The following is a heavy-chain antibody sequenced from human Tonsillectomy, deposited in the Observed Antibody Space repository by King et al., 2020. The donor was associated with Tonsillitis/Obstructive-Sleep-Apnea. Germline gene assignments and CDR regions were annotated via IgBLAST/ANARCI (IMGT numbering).Heavy chain of an antibody. D-gene: IGHD1-7*01. CDR3: ARDLDNWNYPDY. CDR2: ISSSGYTI. J-gene: IGHJ4*02. CDR1: GFTFSDYY. V-gene: IGHV3-11*01. Sequence: VQLVESGGGLVKPGGSLRLSCAASGFTFSDYYMSWIRQAPGKGLEWVSYISSSGYTIYYADSVKGRFTISRDNAKNSLYLQMDSLRAEDTAMYYCARDLDNWNYPDYWGQGTLVTVSS.